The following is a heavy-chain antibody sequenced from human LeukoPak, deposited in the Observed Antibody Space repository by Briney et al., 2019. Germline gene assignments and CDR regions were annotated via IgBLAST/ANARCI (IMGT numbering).Heavy chain of an antibody. CDR2: IYPGDSDT. J-gene: IGHJ4*02. CDR1: GYSFTSYW. D-gene: IGHD3-22*01. Sequence: GESLKISCKGSGYSFTSYWIGWVRQMPGKGLGWMGIIYPGDSDTRYSPSFQGQVTISADKSISTAYLQWSSLKASDTALYYCARRAYYYDSSGYYGYFDYWGQGTLVTVSS. CDR3: ARRAYYYDSSGYYGYFDY. V-gene: IGHV5-51*01.